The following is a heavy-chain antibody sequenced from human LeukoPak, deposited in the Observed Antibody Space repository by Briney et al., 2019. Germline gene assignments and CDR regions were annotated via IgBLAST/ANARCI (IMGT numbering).Heavy chain of an antibody. CDR2: IYYSGST. V-gene: IGHV4-59*01. CDR1: GGSISSYY. D-gene: IGHD2-15*01. Sequence: PSETLSLTCTVSGGSISSYYWSWTRQPPGKGLEWIGYIYYSGSTNYNPSLKSRVTISVDTSKNQFSLKLSSVTAADTAVYYCARAVVAATVWFDPWGQGTLVTVSS. J-gene: IGHJ5*02. CDR3: ARAVVAATVWFDP.